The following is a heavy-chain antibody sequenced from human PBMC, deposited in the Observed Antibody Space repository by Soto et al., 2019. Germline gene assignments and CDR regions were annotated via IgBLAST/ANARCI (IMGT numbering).Heavy chain of an antibody. Sequence: SETLSLTCGVYGGSFSGYYWSWIRQPPGKGLEWIGEINHSGSIKYNPSLKSRVTISVDTSKNQFSLKLSSVTAAETAVYYCARGAGSGWDYYYYGMDVWXQGTTVTVS. D-gene: IGHD6-19*01. CDR3: ARGAGSGWDYYYYGMDV. V-gene: IGHV4-34*01. CDR2: INHSGSI. J-gene: IGHJ6*02. CDR1: GGSFSGYY.